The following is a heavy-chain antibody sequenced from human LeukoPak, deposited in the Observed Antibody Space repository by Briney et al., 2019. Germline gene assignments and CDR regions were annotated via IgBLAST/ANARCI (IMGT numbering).Heavy chain of an antibody. CDR2: IYYSGGT. CDR3: ARGRGGYSYARFFDY. J-gene: IGHJ4*02. CDR1: GGSINYYY. V-gene: IGHV4-59*12. D-gene: IGHD5-18*01. Sequence: SETLSLTCTVSGGSINYYYWMWIRQPPGKGLEWIGYIYYSGGTHYNPSFKSRVTMLVDTSKNQFSLKLTAVTAADTAVYYCARGRGGYSYARFFDYWGQGTLVTVSS.